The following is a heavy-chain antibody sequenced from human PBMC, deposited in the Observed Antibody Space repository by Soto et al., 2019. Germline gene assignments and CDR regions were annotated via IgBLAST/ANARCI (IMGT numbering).Heavy chain of an antibody. Sequence: ASVKVSCKASGYTFTSYAMHWVRQAPGQRLEWMGWINAGNGNTKYSQKFQGRVTITRDTSASTAYMELSSLRSEDTAVYYCATSPRAARDYYYYYGMDVWGQGTTVTVSS. CDR2: INAGNGNT. D-gene: IGHD6-6*01. CDR1: GYTFTSYA. V-gene: IGHV1-3*01. CDR3: ATSPRAARDYYYYYGMDV. J-gene: IGHJ6*02.